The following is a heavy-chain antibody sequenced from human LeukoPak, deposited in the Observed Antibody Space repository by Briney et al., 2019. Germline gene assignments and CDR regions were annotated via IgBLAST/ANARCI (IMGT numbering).Heavy chain of an antibody. D-gene: IGHD3-10*01. J-gene: IGHJ6*02. CDR2: IYSGGDT. Sequence: GGSLRLSCAASGFTVSSNYVSWVRQAPGKGLEWVSVIYSGGDTYYAASVKGRFTISRHNSKNTLYLQMNSLRVEDTAVYYCAVPSGVVRLGVWGQGTTVTVSS. V-gene: IGHV3-53*04. CDR1: GFTVSSNY. CDR3: AVPSGVVRLGV.